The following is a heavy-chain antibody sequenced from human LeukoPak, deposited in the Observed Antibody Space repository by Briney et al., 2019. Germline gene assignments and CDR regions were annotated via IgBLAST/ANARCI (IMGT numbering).Heavy chain of an antibody. V-gene: IGHV3-23*01. Sequence: AGGSLRLSCAASGFTFSSYAMNWVRQAPGKGLEWVSGISGSVGSTYYADSVKGRITISRDNSKNTLYLQMNSLRAEDTAVYYCAKTPGYSSSSRCDYWGQGTLVTVSS. CDR3: AKTPGYSSSSRCDY. D-gene: IGHD6-6*01. CDR2: ISGSVGST. J-gene: IGHJ4*02. CDR1: GFTFSSYA.